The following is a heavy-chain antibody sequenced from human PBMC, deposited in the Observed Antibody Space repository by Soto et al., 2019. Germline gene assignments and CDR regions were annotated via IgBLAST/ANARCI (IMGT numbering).Heavy chain of an antibody. V-gene: IGHV3-74*01. J-gene: IGHJ4*02. D-gene: IGHD3-9*01. CDR1: GFTFNNYW. CDR3: ARGASGYYYVDS. Sequence: GSLRLSCAASGFTFNNYWMHWVRQAPGKGLMWVSRINSGGSTTNYADSVKGRVTISRDNAKHTVYLQMDSLTAEDTAVYYCARGASGYYYVDSWGQGTLVTVSS. CDR2: INSGGSTT.